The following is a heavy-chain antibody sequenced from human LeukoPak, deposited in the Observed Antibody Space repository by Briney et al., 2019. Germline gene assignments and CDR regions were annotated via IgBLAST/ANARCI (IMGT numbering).Heavy chain of an antibody. J-gene: IGHJ6*03. V-gene: IGHV1-18*01. CDR1: GYTFTSYD. Sequence: ASVKVSXKASGYTFTSYDISWMRQAPGQGLEWIGWISAYNGNTNYAQKLQGRVTMTTDTSTSTAYMELRSLRSDDTAVYYCARWDYYYYYMDVWGKGTTVTVSS. CDR3: ARWDYYYYYMDV. CDR2: ISAYNGNT.